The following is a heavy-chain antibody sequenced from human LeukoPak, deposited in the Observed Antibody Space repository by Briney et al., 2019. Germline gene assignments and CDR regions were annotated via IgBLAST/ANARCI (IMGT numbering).Heavy chain of an antibody. Sequence: PSETLSLTCTVSGGSISSYYWSWIRQPPGKGLEWIGYIYYSGSTNYSPSLKSRVTISVDTSKNQFSLKLSSVTAADTAVYYCARDIGGSYLGFDYWGQGTLVTVSS. CDR2: IYYSGST. V-gene: IGHV4-59*01. J-gene: IGHJ4*02. D-gene: IGHD1-26*01. CDR1: GGSISSYY. CDR3: ARDIGGSYLGFDY.